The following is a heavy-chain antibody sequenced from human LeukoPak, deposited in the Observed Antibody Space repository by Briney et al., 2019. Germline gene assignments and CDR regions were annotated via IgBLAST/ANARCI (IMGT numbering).Heavy chain of an antibody. Sequence: SGTLSLTCAVSGGSISSSNWWSWVRQPPGKGLEWIGEIYHSGSTNYNPSLKSRVTISVDKSKNQFSLKLSSVTVADTAVYYCARGSWTRYYYYGMDVWGKGTTVTVSS. V-gene: IGHV4-4*02. CDR2: IYHSGST. CDR1: GGSISSSNW. D-gene: IGHD3-16*02. J-gene: IGHJ6*04. CDR3: ARGSWTRYYYYGMDV.